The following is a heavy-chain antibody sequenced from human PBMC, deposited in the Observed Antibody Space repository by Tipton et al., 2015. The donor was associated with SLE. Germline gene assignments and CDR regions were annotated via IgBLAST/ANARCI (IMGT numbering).Heavy chain of an antibody. J-gene: IGHJ5*02. CDR2: IYYSGST. CDR3: ARSESNQGLDP. Sequence: TLSLTCTVSGGSIRSHYWGWIRQPPGKGLEWIGSIYYSGSTYYNPSLKSRVTISVDTSKNQFSLKLSSVTAADTAVYYRARSESNQGLDPWGQGTLVTVSS. D-gene: IGHD4-11*01. CDR1: GGSIRSHY. V-gene: IGHV4-39*07.